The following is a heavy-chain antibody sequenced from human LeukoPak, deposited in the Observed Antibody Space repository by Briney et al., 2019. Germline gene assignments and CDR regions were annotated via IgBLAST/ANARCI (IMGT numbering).Heavy chain of an antibody. CDR2: INPKNGDT. D-gene: IGHD4-17*01. J-gene: IGHJ3*02. CDR3: ARGNYGGNLGAFDI. CDR1: GYSFTASY. V-gene: IGHV1-2*02. Sequence: GASVKVSCKASGYSFTASYMHWVRQAPGQGLEWVGCINPKNGDTSSAQRFQDRVTMTRDTSISTAYMELSRLRSDDTAVYYCARGNYGGNLGAFDIWGQGTMVTVSS.